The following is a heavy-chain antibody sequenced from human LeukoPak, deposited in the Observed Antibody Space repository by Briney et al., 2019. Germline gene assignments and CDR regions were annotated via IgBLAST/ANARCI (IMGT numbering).Heavy chain of an antibody. CDR1: GGSISSSSYY. D-gene: IGHD3-16*02. CDR3: ARDTYDYVWGSYRYLAY. Sequence: PSETLSLTCTVSGGSISSSSYYWGWIRQPPGKGLEWIGSIYYSGSTYYNPSLKSRVTISVDTSKNQFSLKLSSVTAADTAVYYCARDTYDYVWGSYRYLAYWGQGTLVTVSS. V-gene: IGHV4-39*02. J-gene: IGHJ4*02. CDR2: IYYSGST.